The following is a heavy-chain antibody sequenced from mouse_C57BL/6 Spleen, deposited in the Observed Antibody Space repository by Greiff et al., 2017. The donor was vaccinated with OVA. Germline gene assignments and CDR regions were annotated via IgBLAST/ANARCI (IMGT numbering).Heavy chain of an antibody. D-gene: IGHD2-12*01. CDR2: IWGVGST. V-gene: IGHV2-6*01. CDR3: ATLSRRKAY. Sequence: LQESGPGLVAPSQSLSITCTVSGFSLTSYGVDWVRQSPGKGLEWLGVIWGVGSTNYNSALKSRLSISKDNSKSQVFLKMTSLQTDDTAMYYCATLSRRKAYWGQGTLVTVSA. CDR1: GFSLTSYG. J-gene: IGHJ3*01.